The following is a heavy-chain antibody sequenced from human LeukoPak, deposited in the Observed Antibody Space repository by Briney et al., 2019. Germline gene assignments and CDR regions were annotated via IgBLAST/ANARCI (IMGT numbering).Heavy chain of an antibody. D-gene: IGHD4-23*01. CDR1: GYTFTGYC. CDR3: AREPYGGNSPTYYFDY. Sequence: ASVKVSCKASGYTFTGYCMHWVRQAPGQGLEWMGWINPNSGGTNYAQKFQGRDTMTRDTSISTAYMELSRLRSDDTAVYYCAREPYGGNSPTYYFDYWGQGTLVTVSS. J-gene: IGHJ4*02. V-gene: IGHV1-2*02. CDR2: INPNSGGT.